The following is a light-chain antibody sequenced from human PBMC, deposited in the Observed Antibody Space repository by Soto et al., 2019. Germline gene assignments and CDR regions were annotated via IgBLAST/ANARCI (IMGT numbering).Light chain of an antibody. V-gene: IGLV2-14*01. CDR2: DVS. J-gene: IGLJ1*01. CDR1: SSDVGGYNY. Sequence: QSALTQPASVSGSPGQSITISCTGTSSDVGGYNYVSWYQQHPGKAPKLMIYDVSNRPSGVSNRFSGSKSGNTATLTISGLQAEDEADYYCSSYTSSSTLYVFCTGNKVTVL. CDR3: SSYTSSSTLYV.